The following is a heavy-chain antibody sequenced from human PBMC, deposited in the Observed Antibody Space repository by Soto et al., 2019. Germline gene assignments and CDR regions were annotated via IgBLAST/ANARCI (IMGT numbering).Heavy chain of an antibody. CDR3: ARDRSSSFYYYYGMDV. CDR2: INSDGSST. V-gene: IGHV3-74*01. CDR1: GFTFSSYW. Sequence: QPGGSLRLSCAASGFTFSSYWMHWVRQAPGKGLVWVSRINSDGSSTSYADSVKGRFTISRDNAKNTLYLQMNSLRAEDTAVYYCARDRSSSFYYYYGMDVWGQGTTVTVSS. D-gene: IGHD6-6*01. J-gene: IGHJ6*02.